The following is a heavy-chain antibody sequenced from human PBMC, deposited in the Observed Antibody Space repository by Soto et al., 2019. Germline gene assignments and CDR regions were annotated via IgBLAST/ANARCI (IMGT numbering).Heavy chain of an antibody. J-gene: IGHJ4*02. CDR3: ARHVGEWGLAVAGVGFDY. Sequence: QLQLQESGPGLVKPSETLSLTCTVSGGSISSSSYYWGWIRQPPGKGLEWIGSIYYSGSTYYNPSLKSRVTIALDTSKNQFSLKLSSVTAADTAGYYCARHVGEWGLAVAGVGFDYWGQGTLVTVSS. V-gene: IGHV4-39*01. D-gene: IGHD6-19*01. CDR2: IYYSGST. CDR1: GGSISSSSYY.